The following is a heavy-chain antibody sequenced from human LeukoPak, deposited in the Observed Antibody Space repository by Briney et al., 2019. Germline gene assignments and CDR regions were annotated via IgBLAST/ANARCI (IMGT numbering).Heavy chain of an antibody. CDR1: GYTLTELS. J-gene: IGHJ4*02. V-gene: IGHV1-24*01. CDR3: ATVSYDSSGYYYRFKYFDY. Sequence: ASVKVSCKVSGYTLTELSMHWVRQAPGKWLEWMGGFDPEDGETIYAQKFQGRVTMTEDTSTDTAYMELSSLRSEDTAVYYCATVSYDSSGYYYRFKYFDYWGQGTLVTVSS. CDR2: FDPEDGET. D-gene: IGHD3-22*01.